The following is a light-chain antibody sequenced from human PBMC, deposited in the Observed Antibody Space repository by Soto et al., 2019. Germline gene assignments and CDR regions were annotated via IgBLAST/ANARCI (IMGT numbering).Light chain of an antibody. J-gene: IGKJ5*01. V-gene: IGKV1D-13*01. CDR2: AAS. CDR1: QAISSA. CDR3: HQFNNPIT. Sequence: AIQLTQSPSSLSASVGDRVTISCRASQAISSALAWYQQKPGKAPKFLIYAASSSESGVPSRFSASGSGTDFSLTISSLQPEDFATYYCHQFNNPITFGQGTRLEIK.